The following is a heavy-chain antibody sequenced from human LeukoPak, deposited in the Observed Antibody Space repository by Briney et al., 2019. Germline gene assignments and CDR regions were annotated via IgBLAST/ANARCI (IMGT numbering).Heavy chain of an antibody. CDR3: ATRDLQSSSDILK. CDR2: VYIGGAT. J-gene: IGHJ4*02. D-gene: IGHD3-9*01. CDR1: GFTTNSHY. Sequence: GGSLRLSCAASGFTTNSHYMHWVRQAPGKRLEWVSVVYIGGATYYADSVKGRFTISRDDSKNTLFLQMNSLRVEDTAVYFCATRDLQSSSDILKWGQGTLVTVS. V-gene: IGHV3-66*01.